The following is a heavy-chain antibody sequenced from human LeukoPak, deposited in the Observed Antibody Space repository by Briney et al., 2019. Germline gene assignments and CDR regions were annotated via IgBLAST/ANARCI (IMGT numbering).Heavy chain of an antibody. CDR2: INWNGGRT. Sequence: GGSLRLSCAAPGFMFDDYGMSWVRQAPGKGLEWVSGINWNGGRTGYADSVKGRFTISRDNSKNTLYLQMNSLRAEDTAVYYCARLEIVGAANAFDIWGQGTMVTVSS. V-gene: IGHV3-20*04. J-gene: IGHJ3*02. CDR1: GFMFDDYG. CDR3: ARLEIVGAANAFDI. D-gene: IGHD1-26*01.